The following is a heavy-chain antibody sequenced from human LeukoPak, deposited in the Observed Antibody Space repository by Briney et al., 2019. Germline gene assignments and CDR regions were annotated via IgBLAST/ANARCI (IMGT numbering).Heavy chain of an antibody. CDR1: NYPFTRYG. V-gene: IGHV1-18*01. CDR3: ARSGRGTYYYFDL. CDR2: ISGSNGNT. Sequence: ASVKVSCKASNYPFTRYGISWVRQAPGQGLEWMGGISGSNGNTNYAQKFHGRGSMTTDASTGTAYLELRRLRSDDTAVYYCARSGRGTYYYFDLWGQGTLVTVSS. J-gene: IGHJ4*02. D-gene: IGHD1-26*01.